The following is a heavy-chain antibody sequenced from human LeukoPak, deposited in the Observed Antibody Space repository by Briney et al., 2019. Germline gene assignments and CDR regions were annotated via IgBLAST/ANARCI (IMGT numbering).Heavy chain of an antibody. D-gene: IGHD2-15*01. CDR3: AREGAYCSGGSCYSTRNAFDI. Sequence: ASVKVSCKASGYTFTSYGISWVRQAPGQGLEWMGWISAYNGNTNYAQKLQGRVTMTTDTSTSTAYMELRSLRSDDTAVYYCAREGAYCSGGSCYSTRNAFDIWGQGTMVTVSS. CDR2: ISAYNGNT. J-gene: IGHJ3*02. CDR1: GYTFTSYG. V-gene: IGHV1-18*01.